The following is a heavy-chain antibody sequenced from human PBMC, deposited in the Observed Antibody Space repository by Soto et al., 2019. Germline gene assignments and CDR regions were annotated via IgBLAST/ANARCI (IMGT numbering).Heavy chain of an antibody. CDR1: GLTFSSYA. V-gene: IGHV3-23*01. CDR3: AKGEYSSGWYALDY. D-gene: IGHD6-19*01. Sequence: GGSLRLSCAASGLTFSSYAMSWVRQAPGKGLEWVSGISGGGGSTYYADSVKGRFTISRDNSKNTLYLQMNSLRVEDTAVYYCAKGEYSSGWYALDYWGQGTLVTVSS. CDR2: ISGGGGST. J-gene: IGHJ4*02.